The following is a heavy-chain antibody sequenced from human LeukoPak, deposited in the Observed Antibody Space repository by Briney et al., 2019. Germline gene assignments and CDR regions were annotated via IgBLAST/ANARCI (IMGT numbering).Heavy chain of an antibody. J-gene: IGHJ3*02. CDR2: IYSGGST. V-gene: IGHV3-66*01. CDR3: ARGDSSGWYGAFDI. D-gene: IGHD6-19*01. CDR1: GFTVSSNY. Sequence: PGGSLRLSCAASGFTVSSNYMSWVRQAPGKGLEWVSVIYSGGSTYYADSVKGRFTISRDNSKNTLYLQMNSLRAEDTAVYYCARGDSSGWYGAFDIWGQGTMVTVSS.